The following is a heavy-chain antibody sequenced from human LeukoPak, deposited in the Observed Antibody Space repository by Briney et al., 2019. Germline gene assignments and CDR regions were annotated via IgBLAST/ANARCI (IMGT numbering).Heavy chain of an antibody. CDR3: AKGKYSGYDEYYYYMDV. CDR2: IRYDGSNK. V-gene: IGHV3-30*02. Sequence: GGSLRLSSAASGFTFSSYGMHCVRQAPGKGLEWVAFIRYDGSNKYYADSVKGRFTISRDNSKNTLYLQMNSLRAEDTAVYYCAKGKYSGYDEYYYYMDVWGKGTTVTVSS. CDR1: GFTFSSYG. D-gene: IGHD5-12*01. J-gene: IGHJ6*03.